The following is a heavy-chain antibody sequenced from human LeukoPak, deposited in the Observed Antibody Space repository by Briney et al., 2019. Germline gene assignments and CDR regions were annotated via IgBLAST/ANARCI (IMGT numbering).Heavy chain of an antibody. CDR3: VTIYGSGSPS. CDR1: GFTFSSYA. V-gene: IGHV3-30-3*01. D-gene: IGHD3-10*01. J-gene: IGHJ4*02. CDR2: ISYDGSNK. Sequence: GRSLRLSCAASGFTFSSYAMHWVRQAPGKGLEWVAVISYDGSNKYYADSVKGRFTISRDNSKNTLYLQMNSLRAEDTAVYYCVTIYGSGSPSWGQGTLVTVSS.